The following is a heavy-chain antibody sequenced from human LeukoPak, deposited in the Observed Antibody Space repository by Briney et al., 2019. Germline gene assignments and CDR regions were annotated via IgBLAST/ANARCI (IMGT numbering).Heavy chain of an antibody. Sequence: SETLSLTCTVSGGSITSYYWSWIRHPPAQGMGWIGYIYYNWSTNYNPSLKSRATMSLDTSKNQSSLKLSSVSAADTALYYCAIGGYCSGTSCYPNWFDPWGQGTLVTASS. D-gene: IGHD2-2*03. CDR3: AIGGYCSGTSCYPNWFDP. J-gene: IGHJ5*02. CDR2: IYYNWST. V-gene: IGHV4-59*13. CDR1: GGSITSYY.